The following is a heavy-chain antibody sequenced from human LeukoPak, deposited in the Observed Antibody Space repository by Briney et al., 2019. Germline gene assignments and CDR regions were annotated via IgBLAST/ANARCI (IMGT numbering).Heavy chain of an antibody. CDR1: GFTFSSYA. J-gene: IGHJ4*02. D-gene: IGHD3-10*01. CDR2: ISYDGSNK. CDR3: ARDRAGKYFDY. Sequence: GRSLRLSCAASGFTFSSYAMHWVRQAPGKGLEWVAVISYDGSNKYYADSVKGRFTISRDNSKNTLYLQMNSLRAEDTAVYYCARDRAGKYFDYWGQGTLVTVS. V-gene: IGHV3-30*04.